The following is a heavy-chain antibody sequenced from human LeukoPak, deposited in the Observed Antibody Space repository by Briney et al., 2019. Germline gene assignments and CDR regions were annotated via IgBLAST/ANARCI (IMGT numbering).Heavy chain of an antibody. CDR3: ARGMGGNYFNLFDY. V-gene: IGHV4-4*07. CDR2: IYTSGST. J-gene: IGHJ4*02. D-gene: IGHD4-23*01. Sequence: PSETLSLTCTVSGDSISSYYWSWIRQPAGKGLEWIGRIYTSGSTNYNPSLKRRVAMSVDTSKNQFSLKLSSMTAADTAVYFCARGMGGNYFNLFDYWGQGTLVTVSS. CDR1: GDSISSYY.